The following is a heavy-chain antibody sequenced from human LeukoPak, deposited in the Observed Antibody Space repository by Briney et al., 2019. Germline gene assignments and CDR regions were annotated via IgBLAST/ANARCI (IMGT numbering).Heavy chain of an antibody. CDR1: GFTFSSSW. D-gene: IGHD2-21*01. CDR2: MNEDGGEI. V-gene: IGHV3-7*04. J-gene: IGHJ5*02. CDR3: VRAYHPGGWFDP. Sequence: GGSVRLSCAASGFTFSSSWMTWVRQAPGKGLEWLASMNEDGGEIHYVDSVKGRFTISRDNAKNSLYLQMNSLTAADTAVYYCVRAYHPGGWFDPWGQGTLVTVSS.